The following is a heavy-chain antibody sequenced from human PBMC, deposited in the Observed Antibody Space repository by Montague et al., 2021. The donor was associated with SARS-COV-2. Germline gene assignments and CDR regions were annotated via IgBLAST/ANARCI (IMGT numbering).Heavy chain of an antibody. V-gene: IGHV4-34*01. CDR1: GGSFSGYY. CDR3: ARGSVDIVVVVAATPPYFDY. D-gene: IGHD2-15*01. J-gene: IGHJ4*02. Sequence: ETLSLTCAVYGGSFSGYYWSWIRQPPGKGLEWIGEINHSGSTNYNPSLKSRVTISVDTSKNQFSLKLSSVTAADTAVYYCARGSVDIVVVVAATPPYFDYWGQGTLVTVSS. CDR2: INHSGST.